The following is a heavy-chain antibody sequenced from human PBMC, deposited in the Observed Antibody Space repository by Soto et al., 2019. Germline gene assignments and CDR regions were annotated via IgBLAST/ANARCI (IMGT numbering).Heavy chain of an antibody. CDR2: ISYDGSNK. D-gene: IGHD6-19*01. J-gene: IGHJ4*02. CDR3: ARDPVYSSGGGLDY. CDR1: GFTFSSYA. V-gene: IGHV3-30-3*01. Sequence: QVQLVESGGGVVQPGRSLRLSCAASGFTFSSYAMHWVRQAPGKGLEWVAVISYDGSNKYYADSVKGRFTISRDNSKNTLYLQMNSLRAEDTAVYFCARDPVYSSGGGLDYWGQGTLVTVSS.